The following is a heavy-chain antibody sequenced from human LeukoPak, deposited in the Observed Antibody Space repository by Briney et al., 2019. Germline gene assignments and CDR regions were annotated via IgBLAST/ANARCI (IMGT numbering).Heavy chain of an antibody. D-gene: IGHD2-2*01. CDR2: IYYSGST. V-gene: IGHV4-31*03. Sequence: SETLSLTCTVSGGSISSGGYYWSWIRQHPGKGLEWIGYIYYSGSTYYNPSLKSRVTISVDTSKNQFSLKLSSVTAADTAVYYCARGPALVGDLEMYYFDYWGQGTLVTVSS. J-gene: IGHJ4*02. CDR3: ARGPALVGDLEMYYFDY. CDR1: GGSISSGGYY.